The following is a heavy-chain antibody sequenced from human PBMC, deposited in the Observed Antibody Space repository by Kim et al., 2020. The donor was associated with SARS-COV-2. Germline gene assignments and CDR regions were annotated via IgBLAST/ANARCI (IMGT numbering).Heavy chain of an antibody. D-gene: IGHD3-10*01. Sequence: ASVKGRLTISRDDSKSIAYLQMNSMKTEDTAVYYCTRETYYGSGSYAFDIWGQGTMVTVSS. CDR3: TRETYYGSGSYAFDI. J-gene: IGHJ3*02. V-gene: IGHV3-49*02.